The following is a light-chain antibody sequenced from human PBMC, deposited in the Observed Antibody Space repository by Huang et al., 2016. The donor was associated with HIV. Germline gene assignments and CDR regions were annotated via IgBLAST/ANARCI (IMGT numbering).Light chain of an antibody. V-gene: IGKV3-11*01. Sequence: EIVLTQSPATLSLSPGERATLSCRASENIFTYLAWYQQKPGQAPRLLIYDASNRATGIPARFSGSGSGTDFTLTISSLEPEDFAVYYCQQRSNWPRTFGGGTKVEIK. CDR1: ENIFTY. CDR2: DAS. J-gene: IGKJ4*01. CDR3: QQRSNWPRT.